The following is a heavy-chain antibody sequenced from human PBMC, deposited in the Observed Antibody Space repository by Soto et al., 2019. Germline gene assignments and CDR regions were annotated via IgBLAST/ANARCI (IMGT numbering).Heavy chain of an antibody. CDR1: GFTFSSYA. CDR2: ISYDGSNK. J-gene: IGHJ4*02. Sequence: QPGGSLRLSCAASGFTFSSYAMHWVRQAPGKGLEWVAVISYDGSNKYYADSVKGRFTISRDNSKNTLYLQMNSLRAEDTAVYYCARDIPILTLPPKWGQGTLVTVSS. V-gene: IGHV3-30-3*01. CDR3: ARDIPILTLPPK. D-gene: IGHD3-9*01.